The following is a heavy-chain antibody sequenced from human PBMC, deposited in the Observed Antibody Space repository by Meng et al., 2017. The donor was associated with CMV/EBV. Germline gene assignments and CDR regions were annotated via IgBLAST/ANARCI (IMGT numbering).Heavy chain of an antibody. CDR3: ARGIGLSQQWQSNDWFDP. Sequence: ASVKVSCKASGYTFTGYYMHWVRQAPGQGLEWMGWINPNSGGTNYAQKFQGRVTMTRDTSISTAYMELSRLRSDDTAVYYCARGIGLSQQWQSNDWFDPWGQGTLVTVSS. CDR1: GYTFTGYY. CDR2: INPNSGGT. J-gene: IGHJ5*02. D-gene: IGHD6-19*01. V-gene: IGHV1-2*02.